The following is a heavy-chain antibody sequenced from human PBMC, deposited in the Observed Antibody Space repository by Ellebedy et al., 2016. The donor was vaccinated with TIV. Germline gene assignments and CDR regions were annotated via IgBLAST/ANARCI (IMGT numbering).Heavy chain of an antibody. V-gene: IGHV3-74*01. CDR1: GFTFSNYW. D-gene: IGHD1-1*01. J-gene: IGHJ5*02. Sequence: GESLKISCAASGFTFSNYWMHWVRQAPGKGLVWVSRINSDVNNIYYADSATGRFTVSRDTSQKTVYLHMNSLRADDTAVYYCTKLPTGRVARDVGVSWFATWGRGTLVTVSS. CDR3: TKLPTGRVARDVGVSWFAT. CDR2: INSDVNNI.